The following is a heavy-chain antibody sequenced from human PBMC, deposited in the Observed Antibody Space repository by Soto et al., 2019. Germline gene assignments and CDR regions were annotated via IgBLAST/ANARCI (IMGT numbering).Heavy chain of an antibody. CDR2: ISYDGSSK. Sequence: GGSLRLSCAASGFTFSSYAMHWVRQAPGKGLEWVAVISYDGSSKYYADSVKGRFTISRDNSKNTLYLQMNSLRAEDTAVYYCARDRVAAAGQRYYYYYYGMDVWGQGTTVTVSS. J-gene: IGHJ6*02. D-gene: IGHD6-13*01. V-gene: IGHV3-30-3*01. CDR3: ARDRVAAAGQRYYYYYYGMDV. CDR1: GFTFSSYA.